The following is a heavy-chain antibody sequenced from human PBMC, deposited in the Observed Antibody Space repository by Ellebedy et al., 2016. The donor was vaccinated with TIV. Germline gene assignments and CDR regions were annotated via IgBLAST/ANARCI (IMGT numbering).Heavy chain of an antibody. CDR1: GFTFSTYA. CDR3: AKDSRRSGWISDY. D-gene: IGHD6-19*01. CDR2: LTTGGVT. Sequence: PGGSLRLSCVVSGFTFSTYAMRRFRQAPGKGLEWVSALTTGGVTFYADSVKGRFTISRDSSKNTLYLQMNSLRVEDTAIYFCAKDSRRSGWISDYWGQGTLVTVSS. J-gene: IGHJ4*02. V-gene: IGHV3-23*01.